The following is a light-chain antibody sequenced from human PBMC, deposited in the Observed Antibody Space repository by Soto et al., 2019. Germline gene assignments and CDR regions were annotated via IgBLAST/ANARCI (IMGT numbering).Light chain of an antibody. V-gene: IGKV1-5*01. CDR2: AAS. CDR3: QQYDSYPWT. Sequence: IRMTHSPSTLSASLGDRVTITCGASQSIGSLLAWYQQKPGRAPKLLIYAASSLESGVPSRFSGSGSGTEFNLTISSLQTDDFATYYCQQYDSYPWTFGQGTKVDIK. J-gene: IGKJ1*01. CDR1: QSIGSL.